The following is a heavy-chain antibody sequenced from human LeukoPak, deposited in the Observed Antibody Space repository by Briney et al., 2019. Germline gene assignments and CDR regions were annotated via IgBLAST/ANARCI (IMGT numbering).Heavy chain of an antibody. J-gene: IGHJ4*02. D-gene: IGHD5-18*01. CDR1: GFTVSNNY. CDR2: IYSGGTT. CDR3: ARDPPAVTASTYG. Sequence: PGGSLRLSCAASGFTVSNNYMNWVRQAPGKGLEWVSLIYSGGTTYYADSVKGRLTISRDGSKNTLYLQMNSLRVEDTAVYYCARDPPAVTASTYGWGQGTLVTVSS. V-gene: IGHV3-66*01.